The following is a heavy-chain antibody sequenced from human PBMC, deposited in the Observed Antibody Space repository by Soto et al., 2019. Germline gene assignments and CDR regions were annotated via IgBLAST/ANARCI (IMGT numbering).Heavy chain of an antibody. D-gene: IGHD1-7*01. CDR1: GFTFSSYA. CDR3: AKDHDWNYARYMDV. Sequence: VQLLESGGGLGHPGGSLRLSCAASGFTFSSYAMSWVRLVPGKGLQWVSGIGGSGGGTYYADSVKGRFTISRDNSKNTLFLQMNSLRAEDTAVYYCAKDHDWNYARYMDVWGRGTTVTVSS. V-gene: IGHV3-23*01. J-gene: IGHJ6*03. CDR2: IGGSGGGT.